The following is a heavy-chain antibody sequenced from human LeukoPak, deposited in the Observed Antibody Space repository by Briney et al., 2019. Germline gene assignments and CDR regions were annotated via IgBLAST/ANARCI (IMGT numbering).Heavy chain of an antibody. CDR1: GYTFTSFD. Sequence: RASVKVSFKASGYTFTSFDINWLRQATGQGLEWMGWMNPNSGNTGYAQKFQGRVTITRNTSVSTAYMELSSLRSEDTAVYYCARQGVVFPTDYYYMDVWGKGTTVTVSS. CDR3: ARQGVVFPTDYYYMDV. CDR2: MNPNSGNT. V-gene: IGHV1-8*03. D-gene: IGHD3-3*01. J-gene: IGHJ6*03.